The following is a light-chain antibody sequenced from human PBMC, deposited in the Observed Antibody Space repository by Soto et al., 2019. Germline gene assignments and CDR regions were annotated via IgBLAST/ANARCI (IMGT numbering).Light chain of an antibody. CDR3: SSYTDSSTVI. CDR2: EVS. V-gene: IGLV2-14*01. Sequence: QSALTQPASVSGSPGQSIAISCTGTSSDVAAYNYVSWYQQHPGKAPKLMIYEVSNRPSGVSRRFSGSKSGNTASLTISGLQAEDEAEYYCSSYTDSSTVIFGGGTKLTVL. J-gene: IGLJ2*01. CDR1: SSDVAAYNY.